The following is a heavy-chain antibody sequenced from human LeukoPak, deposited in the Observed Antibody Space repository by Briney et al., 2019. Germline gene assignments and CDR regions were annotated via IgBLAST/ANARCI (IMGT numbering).Heavy chain of an antibody. CDR3: ARGAKLLWFDP. D-gene: IGHD4-23*01. Sequence: PGGSLRLSCAASGLTFTNHAMTWVRQAPGKGLEWVSTISDSGGATYYVDSVKGRFTISRDNSKNTVYLQMNSLRVEDTAVHYCARGAKLLWFDPWGQGTLVSVSS. J-gene: IGHJ5*02. V-gene: IGHV3-23*01. CDR1: GLTFTNHA. CDR2: ISDSGGAT.